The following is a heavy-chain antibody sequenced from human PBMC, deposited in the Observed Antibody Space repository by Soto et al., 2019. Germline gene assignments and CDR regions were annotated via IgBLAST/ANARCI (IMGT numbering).Heavy chain of an antibody. V-gene: IGHV4-39*01. CDR1: GGSMSFSNYH. CDR2: SGTT. Sequence: KASETLSLTCTVSGGSMSFSNYHWTWIRQSPGKGPEWIGSGTTSCNPSLKSRVTIFVDTSQSQFSLKMHSVTAADTAVYYCATYGGDTGHFDYWGQGIMVTVSS. CDR3: ATYGGDTGHFDY. D-gene: IGHD4-17*01. J-gene: IGHJ4*02.